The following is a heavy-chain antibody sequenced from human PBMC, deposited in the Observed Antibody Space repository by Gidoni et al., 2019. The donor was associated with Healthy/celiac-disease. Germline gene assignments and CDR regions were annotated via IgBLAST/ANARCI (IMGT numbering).Heavy chain of an antibody. CDR3: AKAPSPRVVTLHYMDV. CDR2: IRGSGGRT. CDR1: GFTFRSFA. V-gene: IGHV3-23*01. Sequence: EVQLLESGGGLVQPGGSLRPSFVASGFTFRSFAMRWVRQAPGKGLGWVSGIRGSGGRTYYADSVKGRFTISRDNSKNTLYLQMNSLRAEDTAVYYCAKAPSPRVVTLHYMDVWGKGTTVTVSS. J-gene: IGHJ6*03. D-gene: IGHD3-3*01.